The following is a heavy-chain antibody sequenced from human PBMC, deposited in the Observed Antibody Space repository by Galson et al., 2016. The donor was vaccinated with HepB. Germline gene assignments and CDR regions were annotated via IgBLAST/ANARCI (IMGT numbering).Heavy chain of an antibody. J-gene: IGHJ4*02. CDR3: AKVGPHYAILTGYFDY. CDR2: ISYDGSHK. V-gene: IGHV3-30*18. D-gene: IGHD3-9*01. CDR1: GFTFSDYA. Sequence: SLRLSCAASGFTFSDYAMHWVRQAPGKGLEWVAVISYDGSHKYYRDSVKGRFIISRDNSKNTLSLQMNSLRAEDTAVYYCAKVGPHYAILTGYFDYWGQGTLVTVSS.